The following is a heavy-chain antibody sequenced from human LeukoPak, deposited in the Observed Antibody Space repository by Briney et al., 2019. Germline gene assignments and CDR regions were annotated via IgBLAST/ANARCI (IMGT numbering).Heavy chain of an antibody. D-gene: IGHD2-15*01. V-gene: IGHV4-59*01. CDR1: GGSISSYY. J-gene: IGHJ4*02. CDR2: IHYSGST. CDR3: ARTGYCSGGTCYLNPIDY. Sequence: PSETLSLTCTVSGGSISSYYWSWIRQPPGKGLEWIGYIHYSGSTTYNPSLKSRVTISVDTSKNQFSLKLSSVTAADTAVYYCARTGYCSGGTCYLNPIDYWGQGTLVTVSS.